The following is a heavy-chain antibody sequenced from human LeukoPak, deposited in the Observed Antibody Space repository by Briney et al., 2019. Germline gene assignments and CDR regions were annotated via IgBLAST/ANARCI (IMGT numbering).Heavy chain of an antibody. CDR2: ISYDGSNK. CDR3: ARESVVAFDY. D-gene: IGHD2-15*01. V-gene: IGHV3-30-3*01. Sequence: PGGSLRLSCAASGSTFSSYAMHWVRQAPGKGLEWVAVISYDGSNKYYADSVKGRFTISRDNSKNTLYLQMNSLRAEDTAVYYCARESVVAFDYWGQGTLVTVSS. CDR1: GSTFSSYA. J-gene: IGHJ4*02.